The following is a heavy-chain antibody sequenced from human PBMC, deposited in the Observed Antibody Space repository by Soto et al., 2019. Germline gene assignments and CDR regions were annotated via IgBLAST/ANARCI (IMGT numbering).Heavy chain of an antibody. CDR2: IIPIFGTA. D-gene: IGHD6-19*01. CDR1: GGTFSSYA. V-gene: IGHV1-69*01. CDR3: ARDRRAVAGSYYFDY. Sequence: QVQLVQSGAEVKKPGSLVKVSCKASGGTFSSYAISWVRQAPGQGLEWMGGIIPIFGTANYAQKFQGRVTITADESTSTAYMELSSLRSEDTAVYYCARDRRAVAGSYYFDYWGQGTLVTVSS. J-gene: IGHJ4*02.